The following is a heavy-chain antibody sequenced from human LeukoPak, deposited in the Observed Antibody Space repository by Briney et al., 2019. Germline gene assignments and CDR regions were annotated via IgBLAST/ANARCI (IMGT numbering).Heavy chain of an antibody. D-gene: IGHD2-21*02. CDR1: GGSVSSSSYY. CDR2: FHYSGST. J-gene: IGHJ4*02. V-gene: IGHV4-39*01. Sequence: PSETLSLTCSVSGGSVSSSSYYWGWVHQPPGKGLEWIGSFHYSGSTYYNPSLKSRVTISGDTSKNQFSLKLRSVTAADTAVYYCASLVVVVVTASEIDYWGQGTLVTVSS. CDR3: ASLVVVVVTASEIDY.